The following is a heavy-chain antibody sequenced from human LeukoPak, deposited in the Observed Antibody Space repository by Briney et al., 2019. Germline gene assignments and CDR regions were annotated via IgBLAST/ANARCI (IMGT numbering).Heavy chain of an antibody. J-gene: IGHJ4*02. Sequence: GGSLRLSGAASGFTFSTLAKSWVRQGPGKGLEWVSAMSGSSGSTSYAASVKGRFTCSRDNSENTLYLQMNGRRAEDTAIYFGATGAYCDHWGQGTLVTVSS. CDR2: MSGSSGST. V-gene: IGHV3-23*01. CDR1: GFTFSTLA. CDR3: ATGAYCDH.